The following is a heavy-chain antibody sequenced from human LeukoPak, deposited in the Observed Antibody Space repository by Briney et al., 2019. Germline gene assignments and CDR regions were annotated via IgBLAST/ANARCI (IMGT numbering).Heavy chain of an antibody. J-gene: IGHJ4*02. CDR1: EFSVGSNY. CDR3: AKGDKPVIAMVKFDY. D-gene: IGHD5-18*01. V-gene: IGHV3-23*01. CDR2: ISGSGTNT. Sequence: GGSLRLSCAASEFSVGSNYMTWVRQAPGKGLEWVSGISGSGTNTYHADSVKGRFTISRDNSKNTLYMQMNSLRAEDTAVYYCAKGDKPVIAMVKFDYWGQGTLVTVSS.